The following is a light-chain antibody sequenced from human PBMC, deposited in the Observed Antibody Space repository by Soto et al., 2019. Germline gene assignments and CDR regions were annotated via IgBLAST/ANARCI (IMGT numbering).Light chain of an antibody. CDR2: EGS. J-gene: IGLJ2*01. Sequence: QSALTQPASVSGSPGQSITISCTGTSSDVGRYNLVSWYQQHPGKVPKFLIYEGSKRPSGVPDRFSGSKSGNTASLTISGLQTEDEADYYCCSYAHSNTLIFGGGTKVTVL. CDR1: SSDVGRYNL. CDR3: CSYAHSNTLI. V-gene: IGLV2-23*01.